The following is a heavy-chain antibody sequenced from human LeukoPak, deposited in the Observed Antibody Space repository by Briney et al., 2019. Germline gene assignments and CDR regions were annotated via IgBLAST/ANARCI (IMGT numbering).Heavy chain of an antibody. Sequence: RGSLRLSCAASGFTLSRYRMHWVRHAPGKGVLWVSRINSDGRSTTYADPVKGRFTTPREQAKNTPHIKKNSLPPQAPAVYFCVFNLFSSFAFDIWGQGTMVTVSS. D-gene: IGHD1-14*01. CDR2: INSDGRST. V-gene: IGHV3-74*03. CDR3: VFNLFSSFAFDI. CDR1: GFTLSRYR. J-gene: IGHJ3*02.